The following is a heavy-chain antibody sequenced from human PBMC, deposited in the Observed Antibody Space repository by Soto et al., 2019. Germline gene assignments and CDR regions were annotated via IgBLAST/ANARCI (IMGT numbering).Heavy chain of an antibody. J-gene: IGHJ6*02. CDR1: GYSFTSYW. V-gene: IGHV5-51*01. Sequence: GESLKISCKGSGYSFTSYWIGWVRQMPGKGLEWMGIIYPGDSDTRYSPSFQGQITISADKTISTAYLQWSSLKASDTAMYYCARNVRMDTAMEIHSYGMDVWGQGTTVTVSS. CDR3: ARNVRMDTAMEIHSYGMDV. CDR2: IYPGDSDT. D-gene: IGHD5-18*01.